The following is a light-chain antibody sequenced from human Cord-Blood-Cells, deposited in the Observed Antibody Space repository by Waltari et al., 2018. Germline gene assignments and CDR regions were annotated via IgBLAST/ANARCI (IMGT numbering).Light chain of an antibody. CDR2: EGS. J-gene: IGLJ3*02. Sequence: QSALTQPASVPGSPGQSITISSTGTSSDVGSYNLVSWYQQHPGKAPKLRIYEGSKRPSGVSNRFSGSKSGYTASLTISGLQAEDEADYYCCSYAGSSTWVFGGGTKLTVL. CDR1: SSDVGSYNL. CDR3: CSYAGSSTWV. V-gene: IGLV2-23*01.